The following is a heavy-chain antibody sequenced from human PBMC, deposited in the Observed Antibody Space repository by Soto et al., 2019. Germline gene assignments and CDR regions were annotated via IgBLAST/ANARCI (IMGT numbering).Heavy chain of an antibody. J-gene: IGHJ4*02. Sequence: PSETLSLTCTVSGGSISSYYWSWIRQPPGKGLEWIGYIYYSGSTNYNPSLKSRVTISVDTSKNQFSLKLSSVTAADTAVYYCARVRRPYYFDYWGQGTLVTVPQ. D-gene: IGHD6-6*01. V-gene: IGHV4-59*01. CDR3: ARVRRPYYFDY. CDR2: IYYSGST. CDR1: GGSISSYY.